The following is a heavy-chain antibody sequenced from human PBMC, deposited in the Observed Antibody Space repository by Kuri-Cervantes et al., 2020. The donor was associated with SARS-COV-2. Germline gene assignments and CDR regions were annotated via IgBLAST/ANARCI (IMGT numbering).Heavy chain of an antibody. J-gene: IGHJ4*02. CDR3: AISLTTVARVDN. Sequence: SETLSLTCTVSGGSISSSSFYCGWIRQPPGKGLEWIASIYHTGNSYYNPSLKSRVAISGGTSRNQFSLRLSSVTAADTAVYYCAISLTTVARVDNWGQGTLVTAPQ. CDR1: GGSISSSSFY. CDR2: IYHTGNS. D-gene: IGHD4-11*01. V-gene: IGHV4-39*01.